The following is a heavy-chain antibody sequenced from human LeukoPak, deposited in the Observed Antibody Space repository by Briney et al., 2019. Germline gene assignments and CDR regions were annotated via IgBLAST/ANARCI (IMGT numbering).Heavy chain of an antibody. J-gene: IGHJ4*02. CDR1: GYKFTNYW. D-gene: IGHD4-17*01. CDR2: IYPGNSET. V-gene: IGHV5-51*01. Sequence: GESLKISCKGSGYKFTNYWIGWVRRMPGKGLEWMTIIYPGNSETRYSPSFQGQVTISADKSIATMYLQWSSLEASDTAMYYCARALRTGQGDYVPVLWGQGTLVIVSS. CDR3: ARALRTGQGDYVPVL.